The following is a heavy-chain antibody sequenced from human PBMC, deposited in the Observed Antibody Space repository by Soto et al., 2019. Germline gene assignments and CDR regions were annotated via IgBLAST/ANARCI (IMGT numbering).Heavy chain of an antibody. CDR1: GGSISSSSYY. D-gene: IGHD3-10*01. J-gene: IGHJ4*02. Sequence: TLSLTCTVSGGSISSSSYYWGWIRQPPGKGLEWIGSIYYSGSTYYNPSLKSRVTISVDTSKNQFSLKLSSVTAADTAVYYCARQPLWFGEFEYYFDYWGQGTLVTVSS. CDR2: IYYSGST. V-gene: IGHV4-39*01. CDR3: ARQPLWFGEFEYYFDY.